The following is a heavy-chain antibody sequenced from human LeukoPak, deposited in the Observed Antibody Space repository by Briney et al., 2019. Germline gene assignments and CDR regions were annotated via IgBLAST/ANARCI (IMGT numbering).Heavy chain of an antibody. D-gene: IGHD3-22*01. V-gene: IGHV3-23*01. Sequence: GGSLRLSCAASGFTFSSYSMNWVRQAPGKGLEWVSAISGSGGSTYYADSVKGRFTISRDNSKNTLYLQMNSLRAEDTAVYYCAKDGGVVGYYDSSGYYALGGQGTLVTVSS. J-gene: IGHJ4*02. CDR2: ISGSGGST. CDR3: AKDGGVVGYYDSSGYYAL. CDR1: GFTFSSYS.